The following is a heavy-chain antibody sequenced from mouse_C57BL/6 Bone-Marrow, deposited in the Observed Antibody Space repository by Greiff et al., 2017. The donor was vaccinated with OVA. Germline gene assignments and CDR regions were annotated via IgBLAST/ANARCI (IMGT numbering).Heavy chain of an antibody. Sequence: EVKLVESGGGLVKPGGSLKLSCAASGFTFSSYAMSWVRQTPEKRLEWVATISDGGSYTYYPDNVKGRFTISRDNAKNTLYLQMSRLKSEDTAMYYCARPLTTVVARYWYFDVWGTGTTVTVSS. D-gene: IGHD1-1*01. CDR1: GFTFSSYA. J-gene: IGHJ1*03. CDR2: ISDGGSYT. V-gene: IGHV5-4*03. CDR3: ARPLTTVVARYWYFDV.